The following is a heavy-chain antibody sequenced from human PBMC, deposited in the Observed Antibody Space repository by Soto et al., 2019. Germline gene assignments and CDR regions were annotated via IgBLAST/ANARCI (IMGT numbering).Heavy chain of an antibody. CDR3: ATSSSWGYYYYYYMDV. V-gene: IGHV4-59*01. CDR2: IYYSGST. CDR1: GGSISSYY. D-gene: IGHD6-6*01. J-gene: IGHJ6*03. Sequence: SETLSLTCTVSGGSISSYYWSWIRQPPGKGLEWIGYIYYSGSTNYNPSLKSRVTISVDTSKNQFSLKLSSVTAADTAVYYCATSSSWGYYYYYYMDVWGKGTTVTVSS.